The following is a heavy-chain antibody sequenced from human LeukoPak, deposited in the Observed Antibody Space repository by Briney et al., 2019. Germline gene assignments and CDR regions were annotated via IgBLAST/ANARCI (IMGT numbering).Heavy chain of an antibody. CDR1: GGSFSGYY. D-gene: IGHD3-10*01. Sequence: SETLSLTCAVYGGSFSGYYWSWIRQPPGKGLEWIGEINHSGSTNYNPSLKSRVTISVDTSKNQFSLKLSSVTAADTAVYYCAETFAGSGRPFDYWGQGTLVTVSS. J-gene: IGHJ4*02. V-gene: IGHV4-34*01. CDR2: INHSGST. CDR3: AETFAGSGRPFDY.